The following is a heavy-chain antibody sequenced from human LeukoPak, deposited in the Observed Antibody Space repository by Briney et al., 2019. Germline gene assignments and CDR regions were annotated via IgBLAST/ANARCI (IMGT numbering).Heavy chain of an antibody. J-gene: IGHJ4*02. Sequence: SETLSLTCTVSGDSISSYYWSWIRQPPGKGLEWIGYIYYSGSTNYNPSLKSRVTMSEDTSKKQFSLRLSSVTAADTAVYYCARTKQWLMYYFDYWGQGTLATVSS. CDR1: GDSISSYY. V-gene: IGHV4-59*01. CDR2: IYYSGST. D-gene: IGHD5-12*01. CDR3: ARTKQWLMYYFDY.